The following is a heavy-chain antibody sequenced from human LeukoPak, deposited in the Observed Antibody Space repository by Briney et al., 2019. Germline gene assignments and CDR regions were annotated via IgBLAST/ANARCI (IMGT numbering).Heavy chain of an antibody. Sequence: SETLSLTCTVSGCSISSSSYYWGWIRQPPGNELEWIGSIYYSGTNYYNPSLNSRVNISVDKSKNQFSLKLSSVTAADRAVYYCARVDYGGAGAFDIWGQGRMVTVSS. V-gene: IGHV4-39*07. J-gene: IGHJ3*02. CDR3: ARVDYGGAGAFDI. CDR2: IYYSGTN. D-gene: IGHD4-17*01. CDR1: GCSISSSSYY.